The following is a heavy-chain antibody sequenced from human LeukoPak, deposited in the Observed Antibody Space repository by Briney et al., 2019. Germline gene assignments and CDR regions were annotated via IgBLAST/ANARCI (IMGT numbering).Heavy chain of an antibody. V-gene: IGHV3-30*02. CDR2: IRYNVGNK. Sequence: GGSLRLSCAASGFTLSSYGMHWVRQAQGKGLERVAFIRYNVGNKYYADSVQGRFTISRDNSKNTLYLQMNSLRPEDTALYYCARDLRNYYDDWGQGTLVTVSS. D-gene: IGHD3-16*01. J-gene: IGHJ4*02. CDR1: GFTLSSYG. CDR3: ARDLRNYYDD.